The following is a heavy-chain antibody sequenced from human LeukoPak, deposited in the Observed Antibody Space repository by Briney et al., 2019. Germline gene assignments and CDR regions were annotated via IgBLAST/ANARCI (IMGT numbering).Heavy chain of an antibody. Sequence: GRSLRLFCAASGFTLSSYAMHWVRQAPGKGLEWVAAISYEGSNKYYADSVRGRFTISRDNSKKTLDLQADSLRAEDTAVYYCARVFYGSGTAPYYYGMDVWGQGTTVTVSS. V-gene: IGHV3-30-3*01. J-gene: IGHJ6*02. CDR1: GFTLSSYA. CDR2: ISYEGSNK. CDR3: ARVFYGSGTAPYYYGMDV. D-gene: IGHD3-10*01.